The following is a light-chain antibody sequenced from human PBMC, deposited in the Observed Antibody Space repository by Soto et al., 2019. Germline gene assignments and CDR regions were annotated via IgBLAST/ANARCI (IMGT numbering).Light chain of an antibody. Sequence: IEMTQSPSTLSVSLGERVTLSCRASQGFXSFFDWYQQKPGQAPRFLXSGASTSDRGIPASFSGSGSGTEFTPPSSRLQYDDSAGYYWQQYNNGPRTFGQGTKVDIK. CDR3: QQYNNGPRT. V-gene: IGKV3-15*01. CDR2: GAS. J-gene: IGKJ1*01. CDR1: QGFXSF.